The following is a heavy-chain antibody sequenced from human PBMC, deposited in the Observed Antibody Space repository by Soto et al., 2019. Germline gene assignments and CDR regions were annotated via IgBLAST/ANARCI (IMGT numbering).Heavy chain of an antibody. D-gene: IGHD4-17*01. J-gene: IGHJ3*02. CDR1: GYTFTSSY. V-gene: IGHV1-46*01. CDR3: ARARGYGDSVGPYYAFDM. CDR2: INPSGSST. Sequence: VQLVQSGAEVKKPGASVKVSCTASGYTFTSSYLHWVRQAPGQGLEWMGIINPSGSSTTYAQKFRGRLTMTRETSTNTLYMERTSLTSEDTAVYYCARARGYGDSVGPYYAFDMWGQGTMVSVSS.